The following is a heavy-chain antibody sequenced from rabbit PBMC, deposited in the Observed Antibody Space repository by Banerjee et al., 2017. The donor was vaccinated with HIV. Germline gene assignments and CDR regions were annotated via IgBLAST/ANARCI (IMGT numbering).Heavy chain of an antibody. J-gene: IGHJ4*01. CDR1: GLDFSSRYY. CDR3: ARDFKL. Sequence: QEQLEESGGDLVKPEGSLTLTCTASGLDFSSRYYMCWVRQAPGKGLEWIACIDTGSSGAYYASWAKGRFTISKTSSTTVTLQMTSLTAADTATYFCARDFKLWGPGTLVTVS. V-gene: IGHV1S45*01. CDR2: IDTGSSGA.